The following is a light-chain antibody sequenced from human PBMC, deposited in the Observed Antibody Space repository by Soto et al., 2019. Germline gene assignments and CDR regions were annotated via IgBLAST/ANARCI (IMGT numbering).Light chain of an antibody. CDR3: SSYTTSNTRQIV. J-gene: IGLJ1*01. V-gene: IGLV2-14*03. CDR2: DVS. Sequence: QSVLTHPASLSWSPGQSITISCTGTSSDVGGYNYVSWYQHHPGKAPKLIIYDVSNRPSGVSNRFSGSKSGNTASLTISGLQPEDEADYYCSSYTTSNTRQIVFGTGTKVTVL. CDR1: SSDVGGYNY.